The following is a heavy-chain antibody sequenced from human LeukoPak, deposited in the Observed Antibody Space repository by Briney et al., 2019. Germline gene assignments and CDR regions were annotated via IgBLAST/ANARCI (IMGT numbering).Heavy chain of an antibody. CDR2: IREDGSEK. CDR3: AREQYGGKDY. V-gene: IGHV3-7*05. J-gene: IGHJ4*02. Sequence: PGGSLRLSCAASGFTFSNQWMSWVRQAPGKGLEWVANIREDGSEKYYVDSVEGRFTISRDNAKNSVYLQMNSLRAEDTAVYYCAREQYGGKDYWGQGNLVTVSS. CDR1: GFTFSNQW. D-gene: IGHD4-23*01.